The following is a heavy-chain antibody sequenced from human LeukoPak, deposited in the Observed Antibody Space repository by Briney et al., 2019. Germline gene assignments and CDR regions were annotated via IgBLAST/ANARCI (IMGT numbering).Heavy chain of an antibody. CDR3: ARGGGLEYSSSSVDY. D-gene: IGHD6-6*01. Sequence: ASVKVSCKASGYTFTGYYMHWVRQAPGQGLEWMGWINPNSGGTNYAQKFQGRVTMTRDTSISTAYMELSRLRSDDTAVYYCARGGGLEYSSSSVDYWGQGTLVTVSS. V-gene: IGHV1-2*02. J-gene: IGHJ4*02. CDR2: INPNSGGT. CDR1: GYTFTGYY.